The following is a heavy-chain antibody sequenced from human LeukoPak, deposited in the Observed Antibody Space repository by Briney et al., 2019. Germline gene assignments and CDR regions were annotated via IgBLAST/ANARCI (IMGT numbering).Heavy chain of an antibody. D-gene: IGHD3-10*01. V-gene: IGHV3-30*03. Sequence: GGTLRFTCAAYGFTFNSYSMNWVGQGPGKGLKWVAVISYDGSNKYYADSVKGRLSISRDNSKNTLYLQMNSLRAEDTAVYYCARDLITMVRGVMFYYYYGMDVWGQGTTVTVSS. CDR3: ARDLITMVRGVMFYYYYGMDV. J-gene: IGHJ6*02. CDR1: GFTFNSYS. CDR2: ISYDGSNK.